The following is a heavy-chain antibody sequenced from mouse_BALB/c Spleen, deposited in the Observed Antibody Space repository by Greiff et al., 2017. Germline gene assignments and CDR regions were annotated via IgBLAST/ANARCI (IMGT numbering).Heavy chain of an antibody. V-gene: IGHV1S81*02. CDR2: INPSNGRT. CDR1: W. CDR3: ARRPTMITMGAMDY. D-gene: IGHD2-4*01. J-gene: IGHJ4*01. Sequence: WMHWVKQRPGQGLEWIGEINPSNGRTNYNEKFKSKATLTVDKSSSTAYMQLSSLTSEDSAVYYCARRPTMITMGAMDYWGQGTSVTVSS.